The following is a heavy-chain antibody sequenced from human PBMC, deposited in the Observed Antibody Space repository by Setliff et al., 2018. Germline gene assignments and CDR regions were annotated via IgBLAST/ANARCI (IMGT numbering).Heavy chain of an antibody. V-gene: IGHV4-61*02. CDR2: VYTDGTT. J-gene: IGHJ4*02. Sequence: PSETLSLTCTVSGASLRSGSAYWGWLRQSAGKGLEWIGRVYTDGTTNYSPSLKSRVTLSIDTSKNQFSLKLSSVTAADAALYYCRFWSGYYKNDYWAQGTVVTVSS. CDR3: RFWSGYYKNDY. D-gene: IGHD3-3*01. CDR1: GASLRSGSAY.